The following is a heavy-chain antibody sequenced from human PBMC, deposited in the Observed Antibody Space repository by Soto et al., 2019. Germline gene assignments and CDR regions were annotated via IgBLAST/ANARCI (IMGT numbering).Heavy chain of an antibody. CDR1: GGSVSSGSYY. Sequence: PSETLSLTCTVSGGSVSSGSYYWSWIRQPPGKGLEWIGYIYYSGSTNYNPSLKSRVTISVDTSKNQFSLKLSSVTAADTAVYYCARVFWSGYYYFDYWGQGTLVTVSS. CDR2: IYYSGST. J-gene: IGHJ4*02. V-gene: IGHV4-61*01. D-gene: IGHD3-3*01. CDR3: ARVFWSGYYYFDY.